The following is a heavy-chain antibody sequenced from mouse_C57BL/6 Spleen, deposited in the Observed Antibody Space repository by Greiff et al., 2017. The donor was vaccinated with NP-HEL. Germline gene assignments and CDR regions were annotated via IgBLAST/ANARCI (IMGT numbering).Heavy chain of an antibody. CDR2: ISSGSSTI. V-gene: IGHV5-17*01. J-gene: IGHJ2*01. D-gene: IGHD1-1*01. CDR3: ARGYYGSSYFDY. CDR1: GFTFSDYG. Sequence: EVNVVESGGGLVKPGGSLKLSCAASGFTFSDYGMHWVRQAPEKGLEWVAYISSGSSTIYYADTVKGRFTISRDNAKNTLFLQMTSLWSEDTAMYYCARGYYGSSYFDYWGQGTTLTVSS.